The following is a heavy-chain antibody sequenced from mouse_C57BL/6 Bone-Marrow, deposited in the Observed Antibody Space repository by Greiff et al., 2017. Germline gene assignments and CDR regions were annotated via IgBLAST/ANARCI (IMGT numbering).Heavy chain of an antibody. CDR1: GFTFTDYY. CDR2: IRNKANGYTT. CDR3: ARSRYAMDY. J-gene: IGHJ4*01. Sequence: EVQGVESGGGLVQPGGSLSLSCAASGFTFTDYYMSWVRQPPGKALEWLGFIRNKANGYTTEYSAPVKGRFTISRDNSQSILYLQMNALRAEDSATYYCARSRYAMDYWGQGTSVTVSS. V-gene: IGHV7-3*01.